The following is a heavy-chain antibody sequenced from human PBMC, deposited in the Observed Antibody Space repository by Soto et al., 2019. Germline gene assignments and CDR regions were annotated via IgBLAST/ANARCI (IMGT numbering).Heavy chain of an antibody. CDR1: GGSISSSSYY. J-gene: IGHJ6*02. CDR3: ARHGNPGRYDSSGYYYGMDV. D-gene: IGHD3-22*01. Sequence: ASETLSLTCTVSGGSISSSSYYWGWIRQPPGKGLEWIGSIYYSGSTYYNPSLKSRVTISVDTSKNQFSLKLSSVTAADTAVYYCARHGNPGRYDSSGYYYGMDVWGQGTTVTVSS. V-gene: IGHV4-39*01. CDR2: IYYSGST.